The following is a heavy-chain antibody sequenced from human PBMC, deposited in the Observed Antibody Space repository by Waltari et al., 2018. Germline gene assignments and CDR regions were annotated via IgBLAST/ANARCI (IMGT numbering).Heavy chain of an antibody. D-gene: IGHD3-22*01. Sequence: QVQLVQSGAEVKKPGSSVKVSCKASGGTFSSYTNSGVRQGPGQGLEWMGRIIPILGIANYAQKFQGRVTITADKSTSTAYMELSSLRSEDTAVYYCARGEYYYDSSVDAFDIWGQGTMVTVSS. J-gene: IGHJ3*02. CDR2: IIPILGIA. CDR3: ARGEYYYDSSVDAFDI. V-gene: IGHV1-69*02. CDR1: GGTFSSYT.